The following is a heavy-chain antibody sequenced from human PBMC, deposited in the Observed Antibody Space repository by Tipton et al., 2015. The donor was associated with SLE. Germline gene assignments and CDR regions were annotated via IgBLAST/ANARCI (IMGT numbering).Heavy chain of an antibody. CDR2: ISSSSSYI. CDR1: GFTFSSYS. Sequence: SLRLSCAASGFTFSSYSMNWVRQAPGKVLEWVSSISSSSSYIYYADSVKGRFTISRDNAKNSLYLQMNSLRAEDTAVYYCAREGGNSGAFDYWGQGTLVTVSS. D-gene: IGHD4-23*01. V-gene: IGHV3-21*03. CDR3: AREGGNSGAFDY. J-gene: IGHJ4*02.